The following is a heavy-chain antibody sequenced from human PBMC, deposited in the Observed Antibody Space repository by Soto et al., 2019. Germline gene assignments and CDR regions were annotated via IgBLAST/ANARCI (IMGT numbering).Heavy chain of an antibody. J-gene: IGHJ4*02. Sequence: PSETLSLTCTVSGGSISDYYWAWIRLPPGKGLEWIGYVNDRWGSHYNPSLKSRVAISLDTSKSQFSLKMTSVTATDTAVYYCARLGGSYAVPHFDYWGQGTLVTVSS. CDR1: GGSISDYY. D-gene: IGHD1-26*01. V-gene: IGHV4-59*08. CDR3: ARLGGSYAVPHFDY. CDR2: VNDRWGS.